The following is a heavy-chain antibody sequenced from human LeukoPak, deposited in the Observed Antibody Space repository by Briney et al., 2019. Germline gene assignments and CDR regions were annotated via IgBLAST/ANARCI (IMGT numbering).Heavy chain of an antibody. CDR2: IYDSGST. J-gene: IGHJ4*02. D-gene: IGHD3-22*01. V-gene: IGHV4-59*08. Sequence: SETLSLTCSVSVSSISSYYWSWLRQPPGKGLEWIGYIYDSGSTKYNTSLKSRVTISIDTSKNQFSLKLSYVTAADTAVYYCARHPRDSSGYYPFDYWGQGTLVTVSS. CDR3: ARHPRDSSGYYPFDY. CDR1: VSSISSYY.